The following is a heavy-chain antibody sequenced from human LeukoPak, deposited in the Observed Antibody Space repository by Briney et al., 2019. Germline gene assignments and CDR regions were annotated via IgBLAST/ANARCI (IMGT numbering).Heavy chain of an antibody. Sequence: GESLKISCAASGFTFSSYWMSWVRQAPGKGLGWVANIKQDGSEKYYVDSVKGRFTISRDNAKNSLYLQMNSLRAEDTAVYYCAREIRLWLVPYYFDYWGQGTLVTVSS. D-gene: IGHD6-19*01. V-gene: IGHV3-7*01. J-gene: IGHJ4*02. CDR2: IKQDGSEK. CDR1: GFTFSSYW. CDR3: AREIRLWLVPYYFDY.